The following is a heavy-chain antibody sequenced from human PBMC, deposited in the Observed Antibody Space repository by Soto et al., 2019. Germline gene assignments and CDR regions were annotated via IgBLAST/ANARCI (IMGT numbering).Heavy chain of an antibody. Sequence: SETLSLTCTVSGGSISSYYWSWIRQPPGKGLEWIGYIYYSGSTNYNPSLKSRVTISVDTSKNQFSLKLSSVTAADTAVYYCASSYSSGWYGSEYLQHWGQGTLVTVYS. V-gene: IGHV4-59*01. D-gene: IGHD6-19*01. J-gene: IGHJ1*01. CDR2: IYYSGST. CDR3: ASSYSSGWYGSEYLQH. CDR1: GGSISSYY.